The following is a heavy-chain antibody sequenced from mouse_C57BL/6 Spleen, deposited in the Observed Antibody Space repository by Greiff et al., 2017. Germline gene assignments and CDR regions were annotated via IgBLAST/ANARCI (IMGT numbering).Heavy chain of an antibody. CDR3: ARGDYDSNYGGFYYAMDY. V-gene: IGHV1-59*01. J-gene: IGHJ4*01. D-gene: IGHD2-5*01. CDR2: IDPSDSYT. CDR1: GYTFTSYW. Sequence: QVQLKQPGAELVRPGTSVKLSCKASGYTFTSYWMHWVKQRPGQGLEWIGVIDPSDSYTNYNQKFKGKATLTVDTSSSTAYMQLSSLTSEDSAVYYCARGDYDSNYGGFYYAMDYWGQGTSVTVSS.